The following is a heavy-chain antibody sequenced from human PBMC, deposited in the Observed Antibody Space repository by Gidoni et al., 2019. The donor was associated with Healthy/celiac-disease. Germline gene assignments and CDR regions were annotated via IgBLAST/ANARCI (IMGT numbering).Heavy chain of an antibody. CDR2: IYYSGSS. V-gene: IGHV4-31*01. CDR1: DGSTSSGGYY. J-gene: IGHJ5*02. D-gene: IGHD1-26*01. Sequence: QVQLQEPGPGLAKPSQTLALTCTVTDGSTSSGGYYWSWIRQHPEKGLAWIGYIYYSGSSYYNPSLKSLVTISVDTSKTQFSLKLSSVTAADTAVYYCARAELAGGWFDPWGQGTLVTVSS. CDR3: ARAELAGGWFDP.